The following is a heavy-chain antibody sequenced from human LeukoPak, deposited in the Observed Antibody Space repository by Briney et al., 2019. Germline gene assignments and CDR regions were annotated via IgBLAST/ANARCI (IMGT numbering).Heavy chain of an antibody. Sequence: SETLSLTCTVSGGSISSYYWSWIRQPPGKGLEWIGYIYYSGSTNYNPSLKSRVTISVDTSKNQFSLKLSSVTTADTAVYYCARHAGRLLWFGELSSAVDYWGQGTLVTVSS. D-gene: IGHD3-10*01. CDR3: ARHAGRLLWFGELSSAVDY. V-gene: IGHV4-59*08. J-gene: IGHJ4*02. CDR1: GGSISSYY. CDR2: IYYSGST.